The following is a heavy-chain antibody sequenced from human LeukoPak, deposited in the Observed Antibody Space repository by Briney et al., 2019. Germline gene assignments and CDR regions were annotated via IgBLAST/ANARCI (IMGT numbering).Heavy chain of an antibody. D-gene: IGHD3-22*01. CDR1: GFTFSSYG. J-gene: IGHJ4*02. CDR3: ARADNVITMIED. CDR2: IWYDGSNK. Sequence: GRSLRLSCAASGFTFSSYGMHWVRQAPGKGLEWVAVIWYDGSNKHYADSVKGRFTISRDNSKNTLYLQMNSLRAEDTAVYYCARADNVITMIEDWGQGTLVTVSS. V-gene: IGHV3-33*01.